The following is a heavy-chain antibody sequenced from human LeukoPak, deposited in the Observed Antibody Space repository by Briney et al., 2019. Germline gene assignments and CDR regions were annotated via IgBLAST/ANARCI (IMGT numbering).Heavy chain of an antibody. CDR2: ISYDGSNK. CDR1: GFTFSSYG. J-gene: IGHJ4*02. D-gene: IGHD3-10*01. V-gene: IGHV3-30*03. CDR3: ARDRVVILWFGEFLDY. Sequence: GGSLRLSCAASGFTFSSYGMHWVRQAPGKGLEWVAVISYDGSNKYYADSVKGRFTISRDNSKNTLYLQMNSLRAEDTAVYYCARDRVVILWFGEFLDYWGQGTLVTVSS.